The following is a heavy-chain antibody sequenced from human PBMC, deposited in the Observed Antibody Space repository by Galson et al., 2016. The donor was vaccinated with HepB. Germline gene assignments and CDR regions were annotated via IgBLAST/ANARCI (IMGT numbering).Heavy chain of an antibody. D-gene: IGHD6-19*01. J-gene: IGHJ6*04. CDR2: TYYRSKWYN. CDR1: GDSVSSDNGA. CDR3: ARGWAGSGWSV. V-gene: IGHV6-1*01. Sequence: CAISGDSVSSDNGAWNWIRQSPSRGLEWLGRTYYRSKWYNDYGVSVKSRITINPDTSKNQVSLRLTSVTPEDTAVDYCARGWAGSGWSVWGKGTTVTVSS.